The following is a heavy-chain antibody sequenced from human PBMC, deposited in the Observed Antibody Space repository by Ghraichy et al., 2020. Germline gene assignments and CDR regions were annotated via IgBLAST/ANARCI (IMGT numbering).Heavy chain of an antibody. J-gene: IGHJ4*02. D-gene: IGHD3-10*01. V-gene: IGHV3-33*01. CDR1: GFTFSENA. CDR2: IWHDGSNK. Sequence: GGSLRLSCAASGFTFSENAIHWVRQAPGKGLEWVAVIWHDGSNKYYADSVKGRFTISRDNSQNTVYVQMNSLRAEDTAVYYCVRESGSYYDYWGQGTLVTVSS. CDR3: VRESGSYYDY.